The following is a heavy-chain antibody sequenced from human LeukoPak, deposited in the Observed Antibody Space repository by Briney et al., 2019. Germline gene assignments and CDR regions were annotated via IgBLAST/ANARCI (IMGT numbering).Heavy chain of an antibody. D-gene: IGHD3-10*01. CDR2: IVVGSGNT. CDR3: AADPVTMVRGVEAFDI. J-gene: IGHJ3*02. Sequence: ASVKVSCKASGYTFTSYYMHWVRQARGQRLEWIGWIVVGSGNTNYAQKFQERVTITRDMSTSTAYMELSSLRSEDTAMYYCAADPVTMVRGVEAFDIWGQGTMVTVSS. CDR1: GYTFTSYY. V-gene: IGHV1-58*02.